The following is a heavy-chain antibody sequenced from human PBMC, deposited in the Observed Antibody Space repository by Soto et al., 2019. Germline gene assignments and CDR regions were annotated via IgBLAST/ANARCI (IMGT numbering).Heavy chain of an antibody. D-gene: IGHD3-22*01. CDR3: SREVKLYSSGYYIWFGP. J-gene: IGHJ5*02. V-gene: IGHV4-39*02. Sequence: SETLSLTCTVSGGSISSSSYYWGWIRQPPGKGLEWIGSIYYSGSTYYNPSLKSRVTISVDTSKNQFSLKLSSVTAADTAVYYCSREVKLYSSGYYIWFGPWGQGTLVT. CDR1: GGSISSSSYY. CDR2: IYYSGST.